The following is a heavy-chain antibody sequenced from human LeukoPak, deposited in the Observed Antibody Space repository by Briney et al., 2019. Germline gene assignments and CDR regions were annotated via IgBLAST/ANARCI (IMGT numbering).Heavy chain of an antibody. J-gene: IGHJ4*02. CDR2: ISSSSSYI. CDR1: GFTFSSYS. CDR3: ARDAGIAVAGMVDY. Sequence: GGSLRLSCAASGFTFSSYSMNWVRQAPGKGLEWVSSISSSSSYIYYADSVKGRFTISRDNVKNSLYLQMNSLRAEDTAVYYCARDAGIAVAGMVDYWGQGTLVTVSS. D-gene: IGHD6-19*01. V-gene: IGHV3-21*01.